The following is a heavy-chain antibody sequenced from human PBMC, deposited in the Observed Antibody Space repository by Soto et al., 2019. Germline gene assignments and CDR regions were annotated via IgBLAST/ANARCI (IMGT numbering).Heavy chain of an antibody. J-gene: IGHJ6*02. V-gene: IGHV4-31*03. Sequence: PSETLSLTSTVSGGSINSGGYYWSWIRQHPGKGLEWIGCIHYSGSTYYNPSLKSRVTISVDTSKKQFSLKLSSMTAADTAVYYCTRDQRGTSYYYYGMDVWGQGTTVTVSS. CDR2: IHYSGST. D-gene: IGHD2-15*01. CDR1: GGSINSGGYY. CDR3: TRDQRGTSYYYYGMDV.